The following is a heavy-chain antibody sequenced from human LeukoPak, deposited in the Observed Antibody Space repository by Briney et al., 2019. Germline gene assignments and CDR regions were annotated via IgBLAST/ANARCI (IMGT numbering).Heavy chain of an antibody. V-gene: IGHV3-74*03. Sequence: GGSLRLSCVASGFTFSNSWIHRVRQAPGKGLVWVSRINTDGTTTTYADSVKGRFTISRDNAKNTGYLQMSSLRADDTALYYCVRSPGTDDFWGQGTLVTVSS. CDR2: INTDGTTT. J-gene: IGHJ4*02. CDR3: VRSPGTDDF. D-gene: IGHD1-7*01. CDR1: GFTFSNSW.